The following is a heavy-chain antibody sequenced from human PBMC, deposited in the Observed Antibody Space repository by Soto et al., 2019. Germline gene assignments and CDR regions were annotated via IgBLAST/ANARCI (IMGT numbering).Heavy chain of an antibody. CDR2: ISYDGSNK. Sequence: QVQLVESGGGVVQPGRSLRLSCAASGFTFSSYAMHWVRQAPGKGLEWVAVISYDGSNKYYADSVKGRFTISRDNSKNTLYLQMNSLRAEDTAVYYCARDISVHGTVVTPSGDYWGQGTLVTVSS. D-gene: IGHD2-21*02. V-gene: IGHV3-30-3*01. J-gene: IGHJ4*02. CDR3: ARDISVHGTVVTPSGDY. CDR1: GFTFSSYA.